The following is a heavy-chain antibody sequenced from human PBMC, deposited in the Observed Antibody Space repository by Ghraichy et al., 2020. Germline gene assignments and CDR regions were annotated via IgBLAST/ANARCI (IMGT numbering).Heavy chain of an antibody. D-gene: IGHD2-21*01. J-gene: IGHJ6*02. CDR1: GFTLSNYN. CDR2: ITTSSRSI. Sequence: GGSLRLSCVGSGFTLSNYNMNWVRQSPGKGLEWISYITTSSRSIFYADSVKGRFTISRDNAKNSLSLQMNSLRAEDTAIYYCARASRVVRFYYYDGMDVWGQGTTVTFSS. CDR3: ARASRVVRFYYYDGMDV. V-gene: IGHV3-48*01.